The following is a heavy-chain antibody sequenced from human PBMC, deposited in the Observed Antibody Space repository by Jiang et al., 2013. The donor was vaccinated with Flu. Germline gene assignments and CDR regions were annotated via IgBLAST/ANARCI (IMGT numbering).Heavy chain of an antibody. J-gene: IGHJ4*02. CDR1: GGSISSSSYY. D-gene: IGHD6-13*01. V-gene: IGHV4-39*01. CDR2: IYYSGST. Sequence: LLKPSETLSLTCTVSGGSISSSSYYWGWIRQPPGKGLEWIGSIYYSGSTYYNPSLKSRVTISVDTSKNQFSLKLSSVTAADTAVYYCARCIAPXRGDYWGQGTLVTVSS. CDR3: ARCIAPXRGDY.